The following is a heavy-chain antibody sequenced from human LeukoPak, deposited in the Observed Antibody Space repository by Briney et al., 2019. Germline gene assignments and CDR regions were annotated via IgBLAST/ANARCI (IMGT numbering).Heavy chain of an antibody. D-gene: IGHD3-3*02. CDR1: GFTFSSYA. CDR2: ISGSGSNT. J-gene: IGHJ6*02. V-gene: IGHV3-23*01. Sequence: GGSLRLSCAASGFTFSSYAMSWVRQAPGEGLDWVSSISGSGSNTYHTDPVKGRCTISRDNSKNTLYLEMNSLRVEDTAIYYCAKHGSPGPIFYNGMDVWGLGTTVTVSS. CDR3: AKHGSPGPIFYNGMDV.